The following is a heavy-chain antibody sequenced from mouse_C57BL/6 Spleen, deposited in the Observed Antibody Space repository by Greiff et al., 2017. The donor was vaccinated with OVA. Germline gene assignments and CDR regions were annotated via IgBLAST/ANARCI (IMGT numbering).Heavy chain of an antibody. CDR3: ASSAYYSNPPSY. D-gene: IGHD2-5*01. J-gene: IGHJ4*01. CDR2: INPNYGTT. Sequence: EVKLMESGPELVKPGASVKISCKASGYSFTDYNMNWVKQSNGKSLEWIGVINPNYGTTSYNQKFKGKATLTVDQSSSTAYMQLNSLTSEDSAVYYCASSAYYSNPPSYWGQGTSVTVSS. CDR1: GYSFTDYN. V-gene: IGHV1-39*01.